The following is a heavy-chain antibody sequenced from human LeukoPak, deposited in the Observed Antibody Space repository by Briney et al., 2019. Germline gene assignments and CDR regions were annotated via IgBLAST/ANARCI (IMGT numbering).Heavy chain of an antibody. J-gene: IGHJ4*02. CDR1: GGSLSDYY. D-gene: IGHD6-13*01. V-gene: IGHV4-34*01. CDR2: INHSGNT. CDR3: ARGEDWNSSWKFGY. Sequence: SETLSLTCAVYGGSLSDYYWSWIRQPPGKGLEWIGEINHSGNTNYNPSLKSRVTISVDTSKNQFSLKLSSVTAADTAVYYCARGEDWNSSWKFGYWGQGTLVTVSS.